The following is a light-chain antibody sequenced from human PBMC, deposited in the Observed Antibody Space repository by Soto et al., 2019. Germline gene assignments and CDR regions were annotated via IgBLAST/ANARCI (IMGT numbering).Light chain of an antibody. V-gene: IGKV1-27*01. Sequence: DIQMTQSPTSLSASVGDRVTITCRASQDIRNFVAWYQQKPGKAPKLLIYAASTLQSGVPSRFSGSGSGTDFTLTINSLQPEYVATYSCQKYSIVPVFGPGTKVEIK. CDR1: QDIRNF. CDR3: QKYSIVPV. J-gene: IGKJ3*01. CDR2: AAS.